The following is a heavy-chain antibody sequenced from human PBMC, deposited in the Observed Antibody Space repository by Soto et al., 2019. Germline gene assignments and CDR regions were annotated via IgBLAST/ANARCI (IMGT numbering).Heavy chain of an antibody. D-gene: IGHD5-12*01. V-gene: IGHV4-61*08. CDR1: GGSISSGEYY. CDR3: ARAYGGYADY. Sequence: PSETLSLTCTVSGGSISSGEYYWSWIRQPPGKGLEWIGYIYYSGSTNYNPSLKSRVTISVDTSKNQFSLKLSSVTAADTAVYYCARAYGGYADYWGQGALVTVSS. J-gene: IGHJ4*02. CDR2: IYYSGST.